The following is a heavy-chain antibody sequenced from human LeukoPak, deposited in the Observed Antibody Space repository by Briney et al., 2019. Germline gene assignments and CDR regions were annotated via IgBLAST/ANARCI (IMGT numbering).Heavy chain of an antibody. J-gene: IGHJ5*02. CDR2: ITSSGDTI. Sequence: GGSLRLSCTTSVFPFSRYSMNWVRQAPGKGLEWVSYITSSGDTIYYADSVKGRFTISRDNAKSSLYLQVNSLRADDTAVYYCARDHNWFDPWGQGTLGTVSS. CDR1: VFPFSRYS. V-gene: IGHV3-48*01. CDR3: ARDHNWFDP.